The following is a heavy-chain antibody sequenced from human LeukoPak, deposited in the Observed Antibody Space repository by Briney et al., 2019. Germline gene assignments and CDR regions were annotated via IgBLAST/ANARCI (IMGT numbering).Heavy chain of an antibody. CDR2: ISDDGRDT. J-gene: IGHJ4*02. D-gene: IGHD3-3*01. V-gene: IGHV3-23*01. CDR1: GFTFSNYA. Sequence: AGGSLRLSCAASGFTFSNYAMTWVRQAPGKGLEWVSSISDDGRDTSYADSVKGRFTISRDIAKNTPYLQMNSLRAEDTGVYYCAKDHYWSIDYWGRGTLVTVSS. CDR3: AKDHYWSIDY.